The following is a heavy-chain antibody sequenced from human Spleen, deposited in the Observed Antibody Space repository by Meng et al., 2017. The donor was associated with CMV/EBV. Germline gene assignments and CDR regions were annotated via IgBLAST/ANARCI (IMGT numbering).Heavy chain of an antibody. CDR2: IYSTGAT. J-gene: IGHJ4*02. Sequence: GGSLRLSCAASGLTVSTNYMSWVRQAPGKGLEWVSLIYSTGATYYADSVKGRFLISRDNSRNTLYLQMTALRVDDTAIYYCTKKSLTGGSGSSYDSWGQGTLVTVSS. CDR3: TKKSLTGGSGSSYDS. D-gene: IGHD3-10*01. V-gene: IGHV3-53*01. CDR1: GLTVSTNY.